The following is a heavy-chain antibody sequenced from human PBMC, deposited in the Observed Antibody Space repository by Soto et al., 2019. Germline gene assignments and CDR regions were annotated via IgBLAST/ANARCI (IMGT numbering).Heavy chain of an antibody. CDR3: ARGRGVWGSYHYNWFDP. CDR2: IYHSGST. J-gene: IGHJ5*02. V-gene: IGHV4-39*07. D-gene: IGHD3-16*02. Sequence: SETLSLTCTVSGDSITSNSYFWAWIRQPPGKGLEWIGSIYHSGSTNYNPSLKSRVTISVDTSKNQFSLKLSSVTAADTAVYYCARGRGVWGSYHYNWFDPWGQGTLVTVSS. CDR1: GDSITSNSYF.